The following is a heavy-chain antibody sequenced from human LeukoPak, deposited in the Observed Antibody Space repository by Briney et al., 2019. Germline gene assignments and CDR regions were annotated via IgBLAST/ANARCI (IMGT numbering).Heavy chain of an antibody. D-gene: IGHD1-7*01. CDR3: AETNTQDWFDP. V-gene: IGHV4-34*01. CDR2: INHSGST. J-gene: IGHJ5*02. CDR1: GGSFSGYY. Sequence: SETLSLTCAVYGGSFSGYYWSWIRQPPGKGLEWIGEINHSGSTNYNPSLKSRVTISVDTSKNQFSLKLSSVTAADTAVYYCAETNTQDWFDPWGQGTLVTVSS.